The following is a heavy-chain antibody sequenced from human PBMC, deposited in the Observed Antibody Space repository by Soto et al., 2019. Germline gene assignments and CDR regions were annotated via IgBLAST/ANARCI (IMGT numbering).Heavy chain of an antibody. Sequence: ASVKVSCKASGYTFTGYYMHWVRQAPGQGLEWMGWINPNSGGTNYAQKFQGRVTMTRDTSISTAYMELSRLRSDDTAVYCCASQLGSSSSLPDAFDIWGQGTMVTVSS. D-gene: IGHD6-6*01. V-gene: IGHV1-2*02. J-gene: IGHJ3*02. CDR3: ASQLGSSSSLPDAFDI. CDR1: GYTFTGYY. CDR2: INPNSGGT.